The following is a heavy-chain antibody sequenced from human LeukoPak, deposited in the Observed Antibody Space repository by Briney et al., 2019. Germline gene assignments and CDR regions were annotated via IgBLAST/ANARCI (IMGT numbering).Heavy chain of an antibody. V-gene: IGHV4-39*07. CDR2: IYYSGTT. CDR3: ARDFRGGYDFWSGYYTPYYFDY. J-gene: IGHJ4*02. D-gene: IGHD3-3*01. Sequence: PSETLSLTCTVSGGSISSSIYYWGWIRQPPGKGLEWIGSIYYSGTTYYNPSLKSRVTISVDTSKTQFSLKLSSVTAADTAVYYCARDFRGGYDFWSGYYTPYYFDYWDQGTLVTVSS. CDR1: GGSISSSIYY.